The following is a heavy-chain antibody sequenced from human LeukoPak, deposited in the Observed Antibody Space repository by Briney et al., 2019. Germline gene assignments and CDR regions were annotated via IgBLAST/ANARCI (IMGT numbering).Heavy chain of an antibody. V-gene: IGHV4-39*01. CDR1: GGSINTHNNY. Sequence: SETLSLTCSVSGGSINTHNNYWGWIRQPPGKGLEWIGTIYYSGATFYNPSLQSRVTLSVDTSKNLFSLKLSSVTAADTAVYYCASFRQWLGYYGMDVWGQGTTVTVSS. D-gene: IGHD6-19*01. CDR2: IYYSGAT. J-gene: IGHJ6*02. CDR3: ASFRQWLGYYGMDV.